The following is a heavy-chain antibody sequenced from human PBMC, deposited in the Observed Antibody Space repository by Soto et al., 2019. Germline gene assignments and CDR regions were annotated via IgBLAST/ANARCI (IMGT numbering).Heavy chain of an antibody. CDR3: ARVTNLSSGWFFDY. Sequence: PSETLSLTCTVSGGSISSGGYYWSWIRQHPGKGLEWIGYIYYSGSTYYNPSLKSRVTISVDTSKNQFSLKLSSVTAADTAVYYCARVTNLSSGWFFDYWGQGTLVTVSS. CDR1: GGSISSGGYY. J-gene: IGHJ4*02. CDR2: IYYSGST. V-gene: IGHV4-31*03. D-gene: IGHD6-19*01.